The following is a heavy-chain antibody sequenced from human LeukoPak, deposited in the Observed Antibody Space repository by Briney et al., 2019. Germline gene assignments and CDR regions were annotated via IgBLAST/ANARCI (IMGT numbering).Heavy chain of an antibody. CDR3: ATEWGLLH. Sequence: GGSLRLSCAASGITFSSYSMNWVRQAPGKGLEWVSYISSSSSAKDYADSVKGRFTISRDNAKNSLYLEMNSLRAEDTAVYYCATEWGLLHWGQGTLVTVSS. CDR2: ISSSSSAK. V-gene: IGHV3-48*01. D-gene: IGHD3-16*01. J-gene: IGHJ4*02. CDR1: GITFSSYS.